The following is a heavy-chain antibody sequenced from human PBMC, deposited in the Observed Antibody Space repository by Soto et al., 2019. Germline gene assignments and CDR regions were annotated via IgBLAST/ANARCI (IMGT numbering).Heavy chain of an antibody. D-gene: IGHD2-15*01. Sequence: GGSLRLSCAASGCTFSSYAMSWVRQAPGKGLEWVSAISGSGGSTYYADSVKGRFTISRDNSKNTLYLQMNSLRAEDTAVYYCAKVRPLEYCGGGSCSFGVFDIGAKGKMVP. V-gene: IGHV3-23*01. J-gene: IGHJ3*02. CDR3: AKVRPLEYCGGGSCSFGVFDI. CDR2: ISGSGGST. CDR1: GCTFSSYA.